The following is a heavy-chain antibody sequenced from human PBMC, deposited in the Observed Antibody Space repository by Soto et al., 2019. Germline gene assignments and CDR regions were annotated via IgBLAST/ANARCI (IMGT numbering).Heavy chain of an antibody. J-gene: IGHJ5*02. D-gene: IGHD3-22*01. V-gene: IGHV1-69*13. Sequence: SVKVSCKASGGTFSSYAISWVRQAPGQGLEWMGGIIPIFGTASYAQKFQGRVTITADESTSTAYMELSSLRSEDTAVYYCARDRGPSSGYYPYWFDPWGQGTLVTVSS. CDR1: GGTFSSYA. CDR3: ARDRGPSSGYYPYWFDP. CDR2: IIPIFGTA.